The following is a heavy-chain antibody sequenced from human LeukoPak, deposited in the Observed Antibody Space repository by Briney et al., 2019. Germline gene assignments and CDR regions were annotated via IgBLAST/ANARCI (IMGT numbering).Heavy chain of an antibody. Sequence: GGSLRLSCAASGFTFSTYWMSWVRQAPGKGLEWVAVIWNDGTTQFYAGSVKGRFTISRDNSKNTLFLQINSLRAEDTAVYYCARDLRPLSGSYFQPDYWGQGTLVTVSS. V-gene: IGHV3-33*08. CDR1: GFTFSTYW. CDR3: ARDLRPLSGSYFQPDY. J-gene: IGHJ4*02. CDR2: IWNDGTTQ. D-gene: IGHD3-10*01.